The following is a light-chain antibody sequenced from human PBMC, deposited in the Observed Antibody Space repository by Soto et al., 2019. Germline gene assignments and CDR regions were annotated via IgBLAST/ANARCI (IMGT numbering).Light chain of an antibody. CDR2: EGS. J-gene: IGLJ2*01. V-gene: IGLV2-23*01. Sequence: QSALTQPASVSGSPGQSITISCTGTSSDVGSYNLVSWYQQHPGKAPKLMIYEGSKRPSGVSNRFSGSKSGNTASVTISGLQAEDEADYYCCSYAGSSTYVVFGGGTQLTVL. CDR1: SSDVGSYNL. CDR3: CSYAGSSTYVV.